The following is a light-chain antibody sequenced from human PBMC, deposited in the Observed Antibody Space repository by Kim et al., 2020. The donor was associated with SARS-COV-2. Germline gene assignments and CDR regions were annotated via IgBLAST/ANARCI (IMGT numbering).Light chain of an antibody. V-gene: IGLV7-46*01. CDR2: DTS. CDR3: LLFYGGARA. CDR1: TGTDTSHHY. Sequence: PGSKVTLTSGSRTGTDTSHHYPYWFRPKPGQAPRTLIFDTSKKHSWTPARFSGSLLGGKAALTLSGAQPEDEADYYCLLFYGGARAFGGGTKVTVL. J-gene: IGLJ2*01.